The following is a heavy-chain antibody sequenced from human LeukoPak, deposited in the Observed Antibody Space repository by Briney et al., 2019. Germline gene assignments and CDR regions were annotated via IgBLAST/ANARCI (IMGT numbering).Heavy chain of an antibody. J-gene: IGHJ4*02. V-gene: IGHV1-46*01. Sequence: ASVKVSCKASGYIFTSYYMHWVRRAPGQGLEWMGIINPSGGSTSYAQKSQGRVTMTRDTSTNTVYMELSSLRSEDTAVYYCARYCSGGSCYGLDYWGQGTLVTVSS. CDR1: GYIFTSYY. CDR3: ARYCSGGSCYGLDY. CDR2: INPSGGST. D-gene: IGHD2-15*01.